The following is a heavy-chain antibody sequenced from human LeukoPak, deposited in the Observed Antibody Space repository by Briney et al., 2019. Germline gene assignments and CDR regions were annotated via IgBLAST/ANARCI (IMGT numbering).Heavy chain of an antibody. Sequence: SETLSLTCTVSGGSVSSGSYYWSWIRHPPGKGLEWIGYIYYSGSTNYNPSLKSRVTISVDTSKNQFSLKLGSVTAADTAVYYCARETQTVVFDYWGQGTLVTVSS. D-gene: IGHD2-2*01. CDR1: GGSVSSGSYY. J-gene: IGHJ4*02. CDR2: IYYSGST. V-gene: IGHV4-61*01. CDR3: ARETQTVVFDY.